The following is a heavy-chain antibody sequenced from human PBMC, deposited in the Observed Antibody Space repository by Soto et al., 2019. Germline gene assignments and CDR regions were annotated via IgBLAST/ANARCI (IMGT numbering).Heavy chain of an antibody. CDR2: IYYSGST. CDR3: AMGLYDFWSGYTNNWFDP. CDR1: GGSISSYY. D-gene: IGHD3-3*01. V-gene: IGHV4-59*01. Sequence: SETLSLTCTVSGGSISSYYWSWIRQPPGKGLEWIGYIYYSGSTNYNPSLKSRVTISVDTSKNQFSLKLSSVTAADTAVYYCAMGLYDFWSGYTNNWFDPWGQGTLVTVSS. J-gene: IGHJ5*02.